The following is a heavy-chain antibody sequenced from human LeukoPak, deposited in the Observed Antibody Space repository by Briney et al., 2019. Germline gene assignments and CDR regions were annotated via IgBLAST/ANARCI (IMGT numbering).Heavy chain of an antibody. Sequence: SETLSLTCTVSGGSISSSSYYWGWIRQPPGKGLEWIGTIYYSGSTYYNPSLKSRVTISVDTSKNQFSLKLSSVTAADTAVYYCASRFDYSNYIDYWGQGTLVTVSS. D-gene: IGHD4-11*01. CDR1: GGSISSSSYY. CDR3: ASRFDYSNYIDY. J-gene: IGHJ4*02. CDR2: IYYSGST. V-gene: IGHV4-39*01.